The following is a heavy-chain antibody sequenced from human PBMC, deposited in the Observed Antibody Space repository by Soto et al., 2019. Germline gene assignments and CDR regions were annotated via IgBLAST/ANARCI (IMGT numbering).Heavy chain of an antibody. CDR3: ARGIGSSSEAWYFDL. J-gene: IGHJ2*01. CDR2: VIPIFGTP. V-gene: IGHV1-69*01. CDR1: GGTFSSYA. D-gene: IGHD6-13*01. Sequence: QVQLVQSGAEVKKPGSSVKVSCKASGGTFSSYAISWVRQAPGQGLEWMGGVIPIFGTPNYAQNFQDRVTITADESTSIAYMELSGLRSEDTAVYYCARGIGSSSEAWYFDLWGRGTLVSVSS.